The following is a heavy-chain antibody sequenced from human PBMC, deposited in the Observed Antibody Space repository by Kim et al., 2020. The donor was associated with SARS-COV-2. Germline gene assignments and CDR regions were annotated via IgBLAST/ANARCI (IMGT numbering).Heavy chain of an antibody. D-gene: IGHD2-15*01. CDR2: ISSSGSTI. CDR1: GFTFSSYE. CDR3: ARDCSGGSCQAAYFQH. V-gene: IGHV3-48*03. J-gene: IGHJ1*01. Sequence: GGSLRLSCAASGFTFSSYEMNWVRQAPGKGLEWVSYISSSGSTIYYADSVKGRFTISRDNAKNSLYLQMNSLRAEDTAVYYCARDCSGGSCQAAYFQHWGQGTLVTVSS.